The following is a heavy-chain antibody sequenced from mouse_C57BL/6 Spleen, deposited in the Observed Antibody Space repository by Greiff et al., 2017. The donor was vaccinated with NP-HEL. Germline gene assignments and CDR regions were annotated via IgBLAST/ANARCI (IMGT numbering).Heavy chain of an antibody. CDR1: GFTFTDYY. CDR3: ARSLYGSSQPLWDFDV. CDR2: IRNKANGYTT. Sequence: EVQGVESGGGLVQPGGSLSLSCAASGFTFTDYYMSWVRQPPGKALEWLGFIRNKANGYTTEYSASVKGRFTISRDNSQTFLYLRMIALSAEARATYYCARSLYGSSQPLWDFDVWGTGTTVTVSS. D-gene: IGHD1-1*01. V-gene: IGHV7-3*01. J-gene: IGHJ1*03.